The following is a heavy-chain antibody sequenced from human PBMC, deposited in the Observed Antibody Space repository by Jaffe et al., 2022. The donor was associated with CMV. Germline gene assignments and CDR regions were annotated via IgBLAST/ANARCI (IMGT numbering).Heavy chain of an antibody. CDR2: ISPTGSTI. D-gene: IGHD6-13*01. V-gene: IGHV3-48*01. J-gene: IGHJ5*02. Sequence: EVQLVESGGGLVQPGGSLRLSCVASGFTFSSYSMNWVRQAPGKGLEWIAYISPTGSTINYAESMKGRFTVSRDDAKSTLYLQMNSLRVEDTAVYYCARRMSGSRSLSWFDPWGQGTLVIVST. CDR1: GFTFSSYS. CDR3: ARRMSGSRSLSWFDP.